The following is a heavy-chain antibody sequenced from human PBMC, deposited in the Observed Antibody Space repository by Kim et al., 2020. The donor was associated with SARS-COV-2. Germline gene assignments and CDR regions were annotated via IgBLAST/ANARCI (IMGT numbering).Heavy chain of an antibody. CDR1: GFTFSSYA. Sequence: GGSLRLSCAASGFTFSSYAMSWVRQAPGKGLEWVSAISGSGGSTYYADSVKGRFTISRDNSKNTLYLQMNSLRAEDTAVYYCAKDLGGRLQVRGNDYWGQGTLVTVSS. V-gene: IGHV3-23*01. J-gene: IGHJ4*02. CDR3: AKDLGGRLQVRGNDY. D-gene: IGHD3-10*01. CDR2: ISGSGGST.